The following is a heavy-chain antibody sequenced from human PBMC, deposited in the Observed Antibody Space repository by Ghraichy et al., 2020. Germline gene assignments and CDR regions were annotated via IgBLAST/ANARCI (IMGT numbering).Heavy chain of an antibody. V-gene: IGHV4-61*02. CDR3: AKASVEDYGLWA. Sequence: SETLSLTCTVPGGSISSASYYCAWIRQPAGKGLEWIGRMFTTGSTDYNPSLKSRVTMSVDTSKNQFSLKVNSVTAADTAVYYCAKASVEDYGLWAWGQGTLVTVSS. CDR1: GGSISSASYY. CDR2: MFTTGST. D-gene: IGHD4-17*01. J-gene: IGHJ5*02.